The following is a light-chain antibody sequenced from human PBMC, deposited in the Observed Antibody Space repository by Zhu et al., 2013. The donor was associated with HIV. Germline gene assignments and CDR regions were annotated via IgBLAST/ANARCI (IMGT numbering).Light chain of an antibody. Sequence: DIVMTQSPDSLAVFPGERATINCKSSQSVLHNSNNKNYLAWYQVKPGQPPKLLIHWSSTRESGVPDRFSGSGSGTDFTLTISSLQAEDVAVYYCQQYYSTPFTFGPGTKVDIK. J-gene: IGKJ3*01. CDR3: QQYYSTPFT. CDR1: QSVLHNSNNKNY. V-gene: IGKV4-1*01. CDR2: WSS.